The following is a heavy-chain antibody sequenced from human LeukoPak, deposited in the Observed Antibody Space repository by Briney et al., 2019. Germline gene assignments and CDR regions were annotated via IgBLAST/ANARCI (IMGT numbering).Heavy chain of an antibody. Sequence: PGGSLRLSCAASGFTFSSYSMNWVRQAPGKGLEWVSYISSSGSTIYYADSVKGRFTISRDNAKNSLYLQMNSLRAEDTAVYYCASLIVGATTPMDYWGQGTLVTVSS. D-gene: IGHD1-26*01. V-gene: IGHV3-48*04. CDR1: GFTFSSYS. CDR3: ASLIVGATTPMDY. CDR2: ISSSGSTI. J-gene: IGHJ4*02.